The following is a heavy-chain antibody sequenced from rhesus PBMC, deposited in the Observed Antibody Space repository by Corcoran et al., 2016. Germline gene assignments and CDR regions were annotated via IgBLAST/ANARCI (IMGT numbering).Heavy chain of an antibody. Sequence: QVQLVQSGAEVKQPGASVKVSCKASGSTFTRHGMNWVRQAHGQRLEWMGWINTDTGNPTYAQGFKERFTFSMDTSISTAYLQISSLKAEDTAVYYCARKGYSGGWKIDYWGQGVLVTVSS. D-gene: IGHD6-37*01. CDR2: INTDTGNP. CDR1: GSTFTRHG. J-gene: IGHJ4*01. V-gene: IGHV7-114*01. CDR3: ARKGYSGGWKIDY.